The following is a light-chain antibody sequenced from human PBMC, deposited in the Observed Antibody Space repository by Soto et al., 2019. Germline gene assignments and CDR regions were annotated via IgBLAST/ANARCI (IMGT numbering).Light chain of an antibody. CDR2: EVS. CDR1: SSDVGGYNY. V-gene: IGLV2-8*01. J-gene: IGLJ3*02. CDR3: SSYAGSKNSV. Sequence: QSVLTQPPSASGSPGQSVTISCTGTSSDVGGYNYVSWYQQHPDKAPKLMIYEVSKRPSGVSDRFSGSKSGNTASLTVSGLQAEDEADYYCSSYAGSKNSVFGGGTKLTVL.